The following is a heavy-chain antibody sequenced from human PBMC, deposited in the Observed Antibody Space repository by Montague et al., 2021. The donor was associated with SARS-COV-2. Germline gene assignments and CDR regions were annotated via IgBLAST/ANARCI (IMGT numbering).Heavy chain of an antibody. CDR1: GDSVSSKSVA. CDR3: ASSGITLTGLDASDI. D-gene: IGHD3-9*01. V-gene: IGHV6-1*01. J-gene: IGHJ3*02. CDR2: TYYRSKWDS. Sequence: CAISGDSVSSKSVAWNWIRQSPSRGLEWLGRTYYRSKWDSDYAEYVKRRLVITPDTSKNQVSLQLDSVIPEDTAVYFCASSGITLTGLDASDIWGQGTMVTVSS.